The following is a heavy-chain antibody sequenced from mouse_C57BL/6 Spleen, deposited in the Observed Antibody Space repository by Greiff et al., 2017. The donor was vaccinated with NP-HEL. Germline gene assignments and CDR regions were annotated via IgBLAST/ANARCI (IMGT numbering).Heavy chain of an antibody. CDR2: ISDGGSYT. CDR1: GFTFSSYA. J-gene: IGHJ4*01. Sequence: EVHLVESGGGLVKPGGSLKLSCAASGFTFSSYAMSWVRQTPEKRLEWVATISDGGSYTYYPDNVKGRFTISRDNAKNNLYLQMSHLKSEDTAMYYCARTYGSNAMDYWGQGTSVTVSS. V-gene: IGHV5-4*01. D-gene: IGHD1-1*01. CDR3: ARTYGSNAMDY.